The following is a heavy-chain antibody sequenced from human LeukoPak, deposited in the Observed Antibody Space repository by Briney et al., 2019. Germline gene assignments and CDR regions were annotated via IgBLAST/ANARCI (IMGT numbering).Heavy chain of an antibody. CDR3: ARGFLGASCFDY. D-gene: IGHD1-26*01. J-gene: IGHJ4*02. V-gene: IGHV3-53*01. CDR2: IYSGGST. CDR1: RFTVSSNY. Sequence: GGSLRLSCAASRFTVSSNYMSWVRQAPGKGLEWVSVIYSGGSTYYADSVKGRFTISRDNSKNTLYLQMNSLRAEDTAVYYCARGFLGASCFDYWGQGTLVTVSS.